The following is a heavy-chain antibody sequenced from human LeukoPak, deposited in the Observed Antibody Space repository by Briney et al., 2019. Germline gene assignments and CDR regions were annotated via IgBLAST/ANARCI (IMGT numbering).Heavy chain of an antibody. CDR3: AKSLWVGDSLGGPFDY. V-gene: IGHV3-30*02. Sequence: GGSLRLSCVASGFSFNDHGIHWVRQAPGKGLEGVAFRRYDGSQILYTDSVKGRFVISRDNSKSPLHLQIDRLRVDDTAVYYCAKSLWVGDSLGGPFDYWGQGTLVTVSP. CDR1: GFSFNDHG. J-gene: IGHJ4*02. CDR2: RRYDGSQI. D-gene: IGHD3-16*01.